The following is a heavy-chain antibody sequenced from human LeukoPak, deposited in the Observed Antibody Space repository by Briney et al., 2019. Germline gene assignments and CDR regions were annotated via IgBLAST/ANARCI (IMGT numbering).Heavy chain of an antibody. CDR3: AKKKPGNGDRFDY. CDR1: GFTFSSYV. CDR2: ISGSGDDT. J-gene: IGHJ4*02. D-gene: IGHD2-8*01. V-gene: IGHV3-23*01. Sequence: GGSLRLSCSASGFTFSSYVMTWVRQAPGQGLEWVSAISGSGDDTYYADSVKGRFTISRDNSKNTLYVQMTNLRAEDTALYYCAKKKPGNGDRFDYWGQGTLVTVSS.